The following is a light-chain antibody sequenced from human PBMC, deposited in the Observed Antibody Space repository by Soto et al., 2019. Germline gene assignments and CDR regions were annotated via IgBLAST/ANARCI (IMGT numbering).Light chain of an antibody. CDR3: QQYGHSPPFT. Sequence: EIVLTQSPGTLSLSPGERATLSCRASQSVPSTYLAWYQQRPGQAPRLLIYGVSTRAPGIPDRFSGSGSGTDFTLTTSTLEPDDFAVYFCQQYGHSPPFTFGPGTKVDFK. CDR1: QSVPSTY. J-gene: IGKJ3*01. V-gene: IGKV3-20*01. CDR2: GVS.